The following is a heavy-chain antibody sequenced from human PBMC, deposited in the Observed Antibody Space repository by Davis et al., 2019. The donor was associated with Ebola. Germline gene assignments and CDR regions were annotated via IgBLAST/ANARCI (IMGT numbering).Heavy chain of an antibody. J-gene: IGHJ6*02. V-gene: IGHV4-4*02. D-gene: IGHD2-2*01. Sequence: GSLRLSCAVSGGSISSSNWWSWVRQPPGKGLEWIGEIYHSGSTNYNPSLKSRVTISVDKSKNQFSLKLSSVTAADTAVYYCARRPAIYYYYYGMDVWGQGTTVTVSS. CDR3: ARRPAIYYYYYGMDV. CDR1: GGSISSSNW. CDR2: IYHSGST.